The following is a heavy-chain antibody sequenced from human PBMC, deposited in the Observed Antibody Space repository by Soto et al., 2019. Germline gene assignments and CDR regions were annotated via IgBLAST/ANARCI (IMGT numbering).Heavy chain of an antibody. D-gene: IGHD7-27*01. V-gene: IGHV4-34*01. CDR3: ARGWGRIFDY. J-gene: IGHJ4*02. CDR2: INHSGST. CDR1: GGSFSGYY. Sequence: QVQLQQWGAGLLKPSETLSLTCAVYGGSFSGYYWSWIRQPPGKGLEWIGEINHSGSTNYNPSLKSRVTISADTSKNQFSLKLNSVTAADPAVYYCARGWGRIFDYWGQGTLVTVSS.